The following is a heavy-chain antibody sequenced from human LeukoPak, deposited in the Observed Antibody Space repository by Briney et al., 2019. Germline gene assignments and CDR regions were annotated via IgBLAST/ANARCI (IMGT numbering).Heavy chain of an antibody. CDR1: GFTFSSYA. CDR3: ANLQYSSSSKAFDI. CDR2: ISGSGGST. D-gene: IGHD6-6*01. Sequence: GGSLRLSCAASGFTFSSYAMSWVRQAPGKGLEWVSAISGSGGSTYYADSVKGRFTISRDNSKNTLYLQMNSLRVEDTAVYYCANLQYSSSSKAFDIWGQGTMVTVSS. J-gene: IGHJ3*02. V-gene: IGHV3-23*01.